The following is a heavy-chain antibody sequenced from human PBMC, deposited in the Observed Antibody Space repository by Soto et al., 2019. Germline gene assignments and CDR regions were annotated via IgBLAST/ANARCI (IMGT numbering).Heavy chain of an antibody. D-gene: IGHD1-1*01. J-gene: IGHJ4*02. CDR3: ARDSGTSDY. CDR1: GFTFSTYW. Sequence: PGGSLRLSCAASGFTFSTYWMSWVRQAPGKGLEWVANIKQDGSETYYVDSVKGRFTISRDNAKNSLYLQMNSLRAEDTAVYYSARDSGTSDYWGQGTLVTVSS. CDR2: IKQDGSET. V-gene: IGHV3-7*01.